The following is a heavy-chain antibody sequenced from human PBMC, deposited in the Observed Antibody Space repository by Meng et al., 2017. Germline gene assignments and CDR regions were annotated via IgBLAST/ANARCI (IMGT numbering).Heavy chain of an antibody. V-gene: IGHV1-2*06. J-gene: IGHJ4*02. Sequence: QWQVVQSGAEVKMTGAAVKVYCQGTGYTYTGNDMHRVRQAPGQGLEWMGRRNTNRGGRNTEQKFQGRVTMTRDTSISTAYMELSRRRADDTAVDYCARDKTSVRYSRGWAHYWGQGTLVTVSS. D-gene: IGHD6-19*01. CDR1: GYTYTGND. CDR3: ARDKTSVRYSRGWAHY. CDR2: RNTNRGGR.